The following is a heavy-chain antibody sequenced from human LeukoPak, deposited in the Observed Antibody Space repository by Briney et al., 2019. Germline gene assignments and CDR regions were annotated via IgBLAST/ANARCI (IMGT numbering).Heavy chain of an antibody. CDR2: IDSSGSP. V-gene: IGHV4-59*01. D-gene: IGHD2-21*02. CDR3: GRSNGDSVGN. CDR1: GGSISSYY. J-gene: IGHJ4*02. Sequence: SETLSLTCTVSGGSISSYYWSWIRQPPEKGLEWIGYIDSSGSPTYKSSLKSRVTISLDTSKNQFSLKLTSVTAADTAVYYCGRSNGDSVGNWGQGTLVSVSS.